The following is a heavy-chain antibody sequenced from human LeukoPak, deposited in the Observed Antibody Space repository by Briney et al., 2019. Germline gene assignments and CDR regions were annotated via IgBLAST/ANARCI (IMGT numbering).Heavy chain of an antibody. CDR2: IYYSGST. J-gene: IGHJ4*02. CDR1: GGSISSYY. D-gene: IGHD6-6*01. Sequence: SETLSLTCTVSGGSISSYYWSWIRQPPGKGLEWIGYIYYSGSTNYNPSLKSRVTISLDTSKNQFSLKLSSVTAADTAVYYCARAARPAGVGHDYWGQGTLVTVSS. CDR3: ARAARPAGVGHDY. V-gene: IGHV4-59*08.